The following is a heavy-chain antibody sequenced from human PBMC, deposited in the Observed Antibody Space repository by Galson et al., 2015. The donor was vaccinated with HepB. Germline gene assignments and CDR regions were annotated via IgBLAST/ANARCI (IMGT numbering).Heavy chain of an antibody. CDR2: MYSGGSA. J-gene: IGHJ3*02. Sequence: SLRLSCAASGFTVGNNYMSWVRQAPGKGLQWVSLMYSGGSARYAESVRGRFIISRDSSKNTVYRQMNSLRVEDTAMYYCAAHSMKDIWGQGTMVTVSS. CDR1: GFTVGNNY. CDR3: AAHSMKDI. V-gene: IGHV3-53*01.